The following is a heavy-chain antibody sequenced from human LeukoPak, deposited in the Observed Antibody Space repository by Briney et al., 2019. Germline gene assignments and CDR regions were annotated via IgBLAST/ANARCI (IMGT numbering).Heavy chain of an antibody. CDR2: IIPILGIA. V-gene: IGHV1-69*04. CDR3: ARDPYYYDSSGYYYHHYFDY. J-gene: IGHJ4*02. D-gene: IGHD3-22*01. CDR1: GGTFSSYT. Sequence: ASVKVSCKASGGTFSSYTISWVRQAPGQGLEWMGRIIPILGIANYAQKFQGRVTITADKSTSTAYMELSSLRSEDTAVYYCARDPYYYDSSGYYYHHYFDYWGQGTLVTVSS.